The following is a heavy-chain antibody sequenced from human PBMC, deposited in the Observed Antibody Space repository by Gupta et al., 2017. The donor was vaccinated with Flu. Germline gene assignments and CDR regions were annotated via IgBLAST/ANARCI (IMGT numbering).Heavy chain of an antibody. Sequence: PGKGLECVAVISNSGSTTYYVESVQGRFTNSRNNSENTLYLQMTSLRVGDTSVYYCAKRAGGSSSSDGGWFDPWGQGTQVTVSS. CDR2: ISNSGSTT. D-gene: IGHD6-6*01. V-gene: IGHV3-30*18. J-gene: IGHJ5*02. CDR3: AKRAGGSSSSDGGWFDP.